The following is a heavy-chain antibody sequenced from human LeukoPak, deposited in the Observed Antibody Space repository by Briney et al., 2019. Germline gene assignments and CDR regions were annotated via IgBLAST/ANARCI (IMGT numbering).Heavy chain of an antibody. CDR1: GFTFSSYE. J-gene: IGHJ4*02. CDR3: AKESYYDSSGYYVLDY. CDR2: ISSSGSTI. D-gene: IGHD3-22*01. V-gene: IGHV3-48*03. Sequence: GGSLRLSCAASGFTFSSYEMNWVRQAPGKGLEWVSYISSSGSTIYYADSVKGRFTISRDNAKNSLYLQMNSLRAEDTAVYYCAKESYYDSSGYYVLDYWGQGTLVTVSS.